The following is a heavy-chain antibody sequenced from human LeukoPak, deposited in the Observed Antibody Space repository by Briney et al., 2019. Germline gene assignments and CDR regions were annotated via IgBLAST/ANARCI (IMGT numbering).Heavy chain of an antibody. D-gene: IGHD5-24*01. CDR2: ISSSSSYI. CDR1: GFTFSSYS. J-gene: IGHJ4*02. Sequence: GGSLRLSCAASGFTFSSYSMNWVRQAPGKGLEWVSSISSSSSYIYYADSVKGRFTISRDNAKNSLYLQMNSLRAEDTAVYYCAKGGYWMATSPHLLFDYWGQGTLVTVSS. CDR3: AKGGYWMATSPHLLFDY. V-gene: IGHV3-21*01.